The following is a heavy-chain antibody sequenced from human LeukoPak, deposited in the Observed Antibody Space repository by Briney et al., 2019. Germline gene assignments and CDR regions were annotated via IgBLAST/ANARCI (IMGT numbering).Heavy chain of an antibody. D-gene: IGHD3-10*01. J-gene: IGHJ4*02. CDR2: IYHSGST. CDR1: GYSISSGYY. CDR3: ARYGSVH. V-gene: IGHV4-38-2*02. Sequence: SETLSLTCTVSGYSISSGYYWGWIRQPPGKGLEWIGSIYHSGSTYYNPSLKSRVTISVDTSKNQFSLKLSSVTAADTAVYYCARYGSVHWGQGTLVTVSS.